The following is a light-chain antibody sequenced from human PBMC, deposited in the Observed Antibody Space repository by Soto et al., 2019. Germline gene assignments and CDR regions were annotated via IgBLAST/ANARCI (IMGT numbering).Light chain of an antibody. J-gene: IGKJ1*01. Sequence: DVVMTQSPLSLSVTLGQAASISCRSSQSLVNTDGDTNLNWFQQRPGQSPRRLIYRVSNRDSGVPDRFSGSGSGTEFTLKISRVEADDVGVYYCMQGAHWPPTFGQGTKVEIK. CDR2: RVS. CDR3: MQGAHWPPT. CDR1: QSLVNTDGDTN. V-gene: IGKV2-30*01.